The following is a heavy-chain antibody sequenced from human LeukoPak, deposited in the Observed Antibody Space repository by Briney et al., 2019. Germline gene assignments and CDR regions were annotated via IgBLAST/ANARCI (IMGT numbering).Heavy chain of an antibody. Sequence: QPGGSLRLSCVASGFTSGHIFTDYWMSWVRQAPGRGLEWVANINQDGDETYYLDSVKGRFTISRDNAKKSVSLQMNNLRAEDTAIYYCSAILYHWGHGTLVTVSS. J-gene: IGHJ4*01. CDR2: INQDGDET. V-gene: IGHV3-7*01. CDR1: GFTSGHIFTDYW. D-gene: IGHD2-2*01. CDR3: SAILYH.